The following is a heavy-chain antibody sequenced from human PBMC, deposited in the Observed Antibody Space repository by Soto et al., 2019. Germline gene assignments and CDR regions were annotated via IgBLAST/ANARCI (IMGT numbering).Heavy chain of an antibody. Sequence: QVQLVQSGAEVKKPGASVKVSCKASGYTFTTYAMHWVRQAPGQRLEWMGWINAGNGNTKYSQKFQGRVTITRDTSASIAYMELSSLRSEDTAVYYCARDPWGYYGMDVWGQGTTVTVSS. D-gene: IGHD3-16*01. J-gene: IGHJ6*02. CDR3: ARDPWGYYGMDV. CDR1: GYTFTTYA. CDR2: INAGNGNT. V-gene: IGHV1-3*01.